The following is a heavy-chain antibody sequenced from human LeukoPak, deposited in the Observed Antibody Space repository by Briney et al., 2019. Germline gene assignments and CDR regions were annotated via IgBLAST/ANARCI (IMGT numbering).Heavy chain of an antibody. J-gene: IGHJ4*02. CDR3: ARDSSSDGYNSPYDY. CDR2: ISWDGGST. CDR1: GFTFDDYT. Sequence: GGSLRLSCAASGFTFDDYTMHWVRQAPGKGLEWVSLISWDGGSTYYADSVKGRFTISRDNSKNTLYLQMNSLRAEDTAVYYCARDSSSDGYNSPYDYWGQGTLVTVSS. D-gene: IGHD5-24*01. V-gene: IGHV3-43*01.